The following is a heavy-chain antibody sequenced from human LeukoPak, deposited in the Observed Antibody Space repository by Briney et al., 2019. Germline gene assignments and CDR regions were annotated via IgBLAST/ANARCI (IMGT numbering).Heavy chain of an antibody. Sequence: GGSLRLSCAASGFTFSSYAMSWVRQAPGKGLEWVSAISGSGGSTYYADSVKGRFTISRDNSRTTLYLQMNYLRADDTALYYCAKTRIYYSDGNGVYYLDMWGQGTLVTVSS. CDR2: ISGSGGST. CDR3: AKTRIYYSDGNGVYYLDM. CDR1: GFTFSSYA. J-gene: IGHJ4*02. V-gene: IGHV3-23*01. D-gene: IGHD3-22*01.